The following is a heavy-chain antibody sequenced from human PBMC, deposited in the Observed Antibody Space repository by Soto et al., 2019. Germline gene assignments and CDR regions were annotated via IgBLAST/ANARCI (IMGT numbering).Heavy chain of an antibody. D-gene: IGHD6-19*01. CDR1: GYTFSSCD. J-gene: IGHJ4*02. Sequence: QVQLVQSGAEVKKPGASVKVSCKASGYTFSSCDINWVRQATGQGLEWMGWLNPNSGDTCYAQKFQGRVTLTRNTSINTANIELSSLTSNDTAVYYCATSGGGWYLYWGQGTLVTVSS. CDR2: LNPNSGDT. V-gene: IGHV1-8*01. CDR3: ATSGGGWYLY.